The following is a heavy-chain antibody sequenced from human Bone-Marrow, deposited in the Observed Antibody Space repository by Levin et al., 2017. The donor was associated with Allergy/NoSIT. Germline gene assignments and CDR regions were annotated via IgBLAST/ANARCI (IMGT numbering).Heavy chain of an antibody. CDR1: GITFSSYA. D-gene: IGHD1-26*01. CDR3: ARSGSYTGLDP. CDR2: ISYDGSDK. V-gene: IGHV3-30-3*01. Sequence: GGSLRLSCAASGITFSSYAMHWVRQAPGKGLEWVAVISYDGSDKYYADSLKGRFIISRDNSKNTLYLQMNSLRPEDTAVYYCARSGSYTGLDPWGQGTLVTVSS. J-gene: IGHJ5*02.